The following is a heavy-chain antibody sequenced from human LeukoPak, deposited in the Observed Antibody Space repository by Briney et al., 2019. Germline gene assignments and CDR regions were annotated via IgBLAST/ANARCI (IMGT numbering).Heavy chain of an antibody. CDR2: INGDGSST. V-gene: IGHV3-74*01. J-gene: IGHJ6*02. D-gene: IGHD2-2*01. CDR1: GFTLSNYW. Sequence: GGSLRLSCAVSGFTLSNYWMHWVRQAPGKGLVWVSLINGDGSSTTYADSVKGRYTISRNNAKSTLCLQMNSLRADDTAVYYCARGPQRGAAANYYGMDVWGQGTTVTVSS. CDR3: ARGPQRGAAANYYGMDV.